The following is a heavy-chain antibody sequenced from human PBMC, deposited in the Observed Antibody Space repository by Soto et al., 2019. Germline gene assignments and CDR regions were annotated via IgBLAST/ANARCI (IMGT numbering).Heavy chain of an antibody. Sequence: GGSLRLSCAASGFTVSSNYMSWVRQAPGKGLEWVSVIYSGGSTYYAGSVKGRFTISRDNSKNTLYLQMNSLRAEDTAVYYCARDSIAAAGPMGDYWGQGTLVTVSS. CDR3: ARDSIAAAGPMGDY. CDR1: GFTVSSNY. D-gene: IGHD6-13*01. CDR2: IYSGGST. J-gene: IGHJ4*02. V-gene: IGHV3-53*01.